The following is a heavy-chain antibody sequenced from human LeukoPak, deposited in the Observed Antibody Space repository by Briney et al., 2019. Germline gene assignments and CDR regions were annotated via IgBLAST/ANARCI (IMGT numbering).Heavy chain of an antibody. V-gene: IGHV3-48*04. J-gene: IGHJ3*02. CDR1: GFTFSSYS. CDR2: ISSGSGTI. CDR3: ARAQKYSYDAFDI. D-gene: IGHD4-11*01. Sequence: GGSLRLSCAASGFTFSSYSMNWVRQAPGKGLEYVSYISSGSGTIYYADSVKGRFTISRDNAKNSQYLQMNSLSAEDTAVYYCARAQKYSYDAFDIWGQGTMVTVSS.